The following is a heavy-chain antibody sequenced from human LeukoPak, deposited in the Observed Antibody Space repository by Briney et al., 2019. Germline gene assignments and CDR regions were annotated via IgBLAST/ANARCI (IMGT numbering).Heavy chain of an antibody. CDR1: GGSFEHYF. V-gene: IGHV4-59*01. CDR2: VYYGGST. D-gene: IGHD3-10*01. J-gene: IGHJ4*02. Sequence: SETLSLTCTVSGGSFEHYFWSWIRQPPGKGLEWIGYVYYGGSTDYSPSLKSRLTISADTSKNQFSLKLSSVTAADTAVYYCASHRRSHGSEYWGQGTLVTVSS. CDR3: ASHRRSHGSEY.